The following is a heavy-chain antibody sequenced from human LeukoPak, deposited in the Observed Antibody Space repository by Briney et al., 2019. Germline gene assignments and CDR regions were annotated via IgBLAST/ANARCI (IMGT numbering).Heavy chain of an antibody. CDR2: IYHSGST. V-gene: IGHV4-38-2*01. J-gene: IGHJ5*02. CDR3: ARGAYSSSSLVWFDP. CDR1: GYSLSSGYY. Sequence: PSETLSLTCAVSGYSLSSGYYWGWIRQPPGKGLEWIGDIYHSGSTYYNPSLKSRVTISVDTSKNQFSPKLSSVTAADTAVYYCARGAYSSSSLVWFDPWGQGTLVTVSS. D-gene: IGHD6-6*01.